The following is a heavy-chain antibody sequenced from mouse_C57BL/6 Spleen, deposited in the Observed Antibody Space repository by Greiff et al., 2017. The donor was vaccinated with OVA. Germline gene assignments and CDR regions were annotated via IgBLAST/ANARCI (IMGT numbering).Heavy chain of an antibody. J-gene: IGHJ4*01. CDR3: ARSIPISHLITTVVAGGYAMDY. CDR1: GYAFSSSW. D-gene: IGHD1-1*01. Sequence: VQLQQSGPELVKPGASVKISCKASGYAFSSSWMNWVQQRPGKGLEWIGRIYPGDGDTNYDGKFKGQATLTADKSSSTAYMQLSSLTSEDSAVYFFARSIPISHLITTVVAGGYAMDYWGQGTSVTVSS. CDR2: IYPGDGDT. V-gene: IGHV1-82*01.